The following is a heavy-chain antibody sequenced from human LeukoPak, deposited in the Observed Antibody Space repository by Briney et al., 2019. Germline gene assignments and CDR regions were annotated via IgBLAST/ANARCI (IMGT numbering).Heavy chain of an antibody. J-gene: IGHJ4*02. Sequence: PSETLSLTCAVSGGSISSYYWSWVRQPAGKGLEWIGRIYTSGSTNYNPSLKSRVTITVDTSKNQFSLKLSSVTATNTAVYFCARSGSGRLLDYWGQGTLVTVSS. CDR2: IYTSGST. CDR1: GGSISSYY. V-gene: IGHV4-4*07. CDR3: ARSGSGRLLDY. D-gene: IGHD6-19*01.